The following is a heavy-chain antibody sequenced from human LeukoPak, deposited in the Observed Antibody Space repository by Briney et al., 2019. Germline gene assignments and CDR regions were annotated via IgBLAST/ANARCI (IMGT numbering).Heavy chain of an antibody. CDR2: IIPGGGMT. V-gene: IGHV3-11*01. CDR1: GFIFSDYH. D-gene: IGHD6-19*01. CDR3: AGGRDIAVAGPGGYFDY. Sequence: GGSLSLSCAASGFIFSDYHMSWLRQAPGKGLEWLSYIIPGGGMTYFADSVKGRFTISRDNARNSLSLQMNSLTTEDTAVYYCAGGRDIAVAGPGGYFDYWGQGTLVTVSS. J-gene: IGHJ4*02.